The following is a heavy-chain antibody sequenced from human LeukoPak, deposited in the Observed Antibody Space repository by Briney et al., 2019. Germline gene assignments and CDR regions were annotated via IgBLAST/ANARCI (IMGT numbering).Heavy chain of an antibody. CDR3: ARPVRDYDYGDYVGDFDI. J-gene: IGHJ3*02. CDR1: GYSFTSYW. D-gene: IGHD4-17*01. CDR2: IYPGHSDT. Sequence: GESLKISCKCSGYSFTSYWILWVRQIPGKGLELMGIIYPGHSDTRYSPSFQGQVTISADKSISTAYLQWSSLEASDTAMYYCARPVRDYDYGDYVGDFDIWGQGTMVSVSS. V-gene: IGHV5-51*01.